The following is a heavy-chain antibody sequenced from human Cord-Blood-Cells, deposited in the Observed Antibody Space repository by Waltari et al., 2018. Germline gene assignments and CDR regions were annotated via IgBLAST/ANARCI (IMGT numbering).Heavy chain of an antibody. D-gene: IGHD3-22*01. CDR3: ARRYYYDSSGYSNLFDI. CDR2: INHSGST. CDR1: GGSFSGYY. J-gene: IGHJ3*02. V-gene: IGHV4-34*01. Sequence: QVQLQQWGAGLLKPSETLSLTCAVYGGSFSGYYWTWTRHPPGKGLEWIGEINHSGSTNYNPSLKSRVTISVDTSKNQFSLKLSSVTAADTAVYYCARRYYYDSSGYSNLFDIWGQGTMVTVSS.